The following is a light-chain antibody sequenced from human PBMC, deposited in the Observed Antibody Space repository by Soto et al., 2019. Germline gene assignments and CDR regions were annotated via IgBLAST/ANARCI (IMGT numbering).Light chain of an antibody. Sequence: EIVLTQSPARLSLSPGERATLSCRASQGVSSNLACYQQKPGQAPRLLIYDASNRATGIPARFSGSGSGTDFTLTISSLEPEDYAVYSCQQRDNWPLTFGGGTKVDIK. CDR3: QQRDNWPLT. CDR2: DAS. V-gene: IGKV3-11*01. CDR1: QGVSSN. J-gene: IGKJ4*01.